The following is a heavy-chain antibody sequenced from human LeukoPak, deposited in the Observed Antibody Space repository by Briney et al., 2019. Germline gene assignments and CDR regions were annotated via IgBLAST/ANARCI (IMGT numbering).Heavy chain of an antibody. J-gene: IGHJ1*01. CDR3: AKDNSRYVVDEISTN. V-gene: IGHV3-23*01. CDR2: ITGSGGST. D-gene: IGHD2-15*01. Sequence: PGGTLRLSCAASGFTFSNYAMSWVRQAPGKGLEWVSVITGSGGSTYHADSVKGRFTISRDNSKDTVYLQMNSLRAEDTAVYYCAKDNSRYVVDEISTNSGQASLVTVSS. CDR1: GFTFSNYA.